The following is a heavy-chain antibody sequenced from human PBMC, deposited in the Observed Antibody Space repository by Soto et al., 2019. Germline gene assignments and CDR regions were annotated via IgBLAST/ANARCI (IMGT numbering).Heavy chain of an antibody. Sequence: SVKVSCKASGGTFSSYTISWVRQAPGQGLEWMGRIIPILGIANYAQKFQGRVTITADKSTSTAYMELSSLRSEDTAVYYCATEDSYENWFDPWRQGTLVTVSS. CDR2: IIPILGIA. CDR3: ATEDSYENWFDP. CDR1: GGTFSSYT. D-gene: IGHD5-18*01. J-gene: IGHJ5*02. V-gene: IGHV1-69*04.